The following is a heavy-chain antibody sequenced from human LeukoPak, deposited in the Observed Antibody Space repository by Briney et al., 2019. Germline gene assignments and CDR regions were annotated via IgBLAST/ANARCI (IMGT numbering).Heavy chain of an antibody. Sequence: GGSLRLSCAASGFTFSSYAMSWVRQAPGKGLEWVSAISGSGGSTYYADSVKGWFTISRDNSKNTLYLQMNSLRAEDTAVYYCAKVDSSGWYGYWGQGTLVTVSS. CDR3: AKVDSSGWYGY. J-gene: IGHJ4*02. CDR1: GFTFSSYA. V-gene: IGHV3-23*01. CDR2: ISGSGGST. D-gene: IGHD6-19*01.